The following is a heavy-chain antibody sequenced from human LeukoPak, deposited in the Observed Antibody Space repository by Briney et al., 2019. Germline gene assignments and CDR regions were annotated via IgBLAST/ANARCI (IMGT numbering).Heavy chain of an antibody. CDR2: ISAYNGNT. V-gene: IGHV1-18*01. CDR1: GYTFTSYG. D-gene: IGHD2-2*02. Sequence: ASVKVSCKASGYTFTSYGISWVRQAPGQGLEWMGWISAYNGNTNYAQKLQGRVTVTTDTSTSTAYMELRSLRSDDTAVYYCARDLGYCSSTSCYTIDYWGQGTLVTVPS. J-gene: IGHJ4*02. CDR3: ARDLGYCSSTSCYTIDY.